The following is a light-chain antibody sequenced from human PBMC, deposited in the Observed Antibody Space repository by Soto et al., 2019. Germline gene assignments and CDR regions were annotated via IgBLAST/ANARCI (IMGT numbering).Light chain of an antibody. CDR2: GAS. V-gene: IGKV3-20*01. CDR1: QSVSSGN. Sequence: IVLTQSPGTLSLSPGERATLSCRASQSVSSGNLAWYQQKPGQAPSLLIYGASGRATGIPDRFSGSGSGTDFTLTITRLEPEDFAVYYCHQYADTPRTFGPGTKVDNK. J-gene: IGKJ3*01. CDR3: HQYADTPRT.